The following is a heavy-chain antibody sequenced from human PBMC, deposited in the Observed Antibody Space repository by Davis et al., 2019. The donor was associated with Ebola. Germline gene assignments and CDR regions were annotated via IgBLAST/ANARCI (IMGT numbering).Heavy chain of an antibody. CDR2: ISAYNGNT. CDR3: ARECHGYSNYYHYYMDV. J-gene: IGHJ6*03. Sequence: ASVKVSCKASGYTFTSYGISWVRQAPGQGLEWMGWISAYNGNTNYAQKLQGRVTMTTDTSTSTAYMELRSLRSDDTAVYYCARECHGYSNYYHYYMDVWGKGTTVTVSS. D-gene: IGHD5-24*01. CDR1: GYTFTSYG. V-gene: IGHV1-18*01.